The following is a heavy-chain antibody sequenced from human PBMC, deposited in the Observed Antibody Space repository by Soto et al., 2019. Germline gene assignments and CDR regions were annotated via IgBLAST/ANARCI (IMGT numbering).Heavy chain of an antibody. D-gene: IGHD2-15*01. V-gene: IGHV1-8*01. J-gene: IGHJ4*02. Sequence: QVQLVQSGAEVKKPGASVKVSCKASGYTFTSYDINWVRQATGQGLEWMGWMNPNSGNTGYAQKFQGRVTMTRNTSISTAYMELSSLRSEDTAVYYCSSQDCSGDACQHPNWGQGTLVTVSS. CDR1: GYTFTSYD. CDR3: SSQDCSGDACQHPN. CDR2: MNPNSGNT.